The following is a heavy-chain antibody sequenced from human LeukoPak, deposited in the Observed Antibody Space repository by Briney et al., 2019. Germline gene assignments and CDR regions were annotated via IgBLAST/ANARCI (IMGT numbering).Heavy chain of an antibody. J-gene: IGHJ4*02. D-gene: IGHD6-13*01. CDR1: GGSMSSYY. CDR2: IYDSGST. CDR3: AISYSSWHFDY. Sequence: SETLSLTCYVSGGSMSSYYCSWIRQPPGKGLEWIGYIYDSGSTNYNPSLKSRVTISVDTSKNQFSLKLTSVTAADTAVYYCAISYSSWHFDYWGQVTLATVSS. V-gene: IGHV4-59*01.